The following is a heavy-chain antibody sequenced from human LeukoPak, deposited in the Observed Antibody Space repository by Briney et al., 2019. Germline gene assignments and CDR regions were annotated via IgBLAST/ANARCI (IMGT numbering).Heavy chain of an antibody. Sequence: PSETLSLTCTVSGGSISSSSYYWGWIRQPPGKGLEWIGSIYYSGSTYYNPSLKSRVTISVDTSKNQFSLKLSSVTAADTAVYYCARAPRDRGYCGATSCFEYMDVWAEGPRSPSP. J-gene: IGHJ6*03. CDR1: GGSISSSSYY. D-gene: IGHD2-2*01. CDR3: ARAPRDRGYCGATSCFEYMDV. CDR2: IYYSGST. V-gene: IGHV4-39*07.